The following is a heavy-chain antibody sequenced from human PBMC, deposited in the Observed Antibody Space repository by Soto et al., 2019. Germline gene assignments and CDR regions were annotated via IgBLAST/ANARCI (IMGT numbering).Heavy chain of an antibody. Sequence: GGSLRLSCAASGFTFSSYGMHWVRQAPGKGLEWVAVISYDGSNKYYADSVKGRFTISRDNSKNTLYLQMNSLRAEDTAVYCCAKDLSLLWFGELPTPSDYWGQGTLVTVSS. CDR3: AKDLSLLWFGELPTPSDY. V-gene: IGHV3-30*18. J-gene: IGHJ4*02. D-gene: IGHD3-10*01. CDR2: ISYDGSNK. CDR1: GFTFSSYG.